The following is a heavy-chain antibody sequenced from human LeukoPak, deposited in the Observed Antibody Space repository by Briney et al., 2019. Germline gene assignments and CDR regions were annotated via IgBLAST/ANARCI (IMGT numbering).Heavy chain of an antibody. CDR2: MNPNSGNT. Sequence: ASVKVSCKASGYTFTSYDINWVRQATGQGLEWMGWMNPNSGNTGYAQKFQGRVTMTRSTSISTAYMELSSLRSEDTAVYYCARGLWFGELFFWDFDYWGQGTLVTVSS. J-gene: IGHJ4*02. CDR1: GYTFTSYD. V-gene: IGHV1-8*01. D-gene: IGHD3-10*01. CDR3: ARGLWFGELFFWDFDY.